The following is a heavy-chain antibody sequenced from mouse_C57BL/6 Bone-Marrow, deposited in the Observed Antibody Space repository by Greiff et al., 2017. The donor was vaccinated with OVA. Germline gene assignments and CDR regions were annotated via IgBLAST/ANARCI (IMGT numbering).Heavy chain of an antibody. D-gene: IGHD2-4*01. CDR3: AREAYDYEGYFDY. CDR2: IDPSDSYT. Sequence: QVQLQQSGAELVQPGASVKLSCKASGYTFTSYWMQWVKQRPGQGLEWIGEIDPSDSYTNYNQKFKGKATLTVDTSSSTAYMQLSSLTSEDSAVYYCAREAYDYEGYFDYWGQGTTLTVSS. J-gene: IGHJ2*01. V-gene: IGHV1-50*01. CDR1: GYTFTSYW.